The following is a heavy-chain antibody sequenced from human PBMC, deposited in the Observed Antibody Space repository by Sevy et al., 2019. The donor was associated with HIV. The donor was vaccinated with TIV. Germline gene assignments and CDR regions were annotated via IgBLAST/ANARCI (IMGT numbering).Heavy chain of an antibody. CDR2: ISYDGTNK. CDR3: AKGIKPWFGESSTNSYYFYYGMDV. V-gene: IGHV3-30*18. CDR1: GFSFSSYG. Sequence: GSLRLSCAASGFSFSSYGMHWVRQAPGKGLEWVAIISYDGTNKYYADSVKGRFTISRDNSKNTLYLQMNSLRAEDTAVYYCAKGIKPWFGESSTNSYYFYYGMDVWGQGTTVIVSS. D-gene: IGHD3-10*01. J-gene: IGHJ6*02.